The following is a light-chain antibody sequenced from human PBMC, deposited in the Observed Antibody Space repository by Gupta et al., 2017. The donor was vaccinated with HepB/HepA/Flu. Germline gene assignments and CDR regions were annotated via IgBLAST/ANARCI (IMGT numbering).Light chain of an antibody. V-gene: IGLV3-19*01. CDR3: HSRDSSGNHLV. Sequence: SSALTQDPAVSVALGQTVRITCQGDRLRSYYASWYQQQPGQAPVLLIYGKNNRPSGIPDRFSGSSYGSTAALTTTGAQAEDEADYYCHSRDSSGNHLVFGGGTKLTVL. CDR2: GKN. CDR1: RLRSYY. J-gene: IGLJ2*01.